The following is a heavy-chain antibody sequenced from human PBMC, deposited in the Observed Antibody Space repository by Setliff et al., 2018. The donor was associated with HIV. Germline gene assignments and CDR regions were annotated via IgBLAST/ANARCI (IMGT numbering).Heavy chain of an antibody. CDR2: AFHSGAT. D-gene: IGHD3-9*01. Sequence: SETLSLTCTVSGGSITTYFWTWIRQPPGKGLEWIGSAFHSGATNYNPSLKSRVTISVDTSKNQFSLKLSSVTAADTAVYYCARTDWARTSYYYYYGMDVWGQGTTVTISS. J-gene: IGHJ6*02. CDR1: GGSITTYF. CDR3: ARTDWARTSYYYYYGMDV. V-gene: IGHV4-59*08.